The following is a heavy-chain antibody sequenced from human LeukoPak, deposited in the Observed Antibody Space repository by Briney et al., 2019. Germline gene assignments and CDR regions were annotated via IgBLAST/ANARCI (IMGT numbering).Heavy chain of an antibody. Sequence: ASVKVSCKVSGYTFTDYYMHWVKHAPAKGLEWMGLVDPEDGETIYAEKFQGRVTITADTSTDTAYMDLSSLRSEDTAVYYCATGIVGATVGGDAFDIWGQGTMVTVSS. J-gene: IGHJ3*02. CDR3: ATGIVGATVGGDAFDI. CDR1: GYTFTDYY. D-gene: IGHD1-26*01. CDR2: VDPEDGET. V-gene: IGHV1-69-2*01.